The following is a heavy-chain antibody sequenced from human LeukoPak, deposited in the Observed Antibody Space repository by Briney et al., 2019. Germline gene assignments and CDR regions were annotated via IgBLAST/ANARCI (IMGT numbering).Heavy chain of an antibody. CDR3: ARAIMGTENLDY. D-gene: IGHD5-18*01. Sequence: GGSLRLSCAASGFSFSTYAMHWVRQAPGLGPEWVAVVSHDGSTKYYTDSVRGRFTTSRDNSKNTFFLQLNGLRTGDTAVYYCARAIMGTENLDYWGQGTLVTVSS. CDR2: VSHDGSTK. CDR1: GFSFSTYA. J-gene: IGHJ4*02. V-gene: IGHV3-30*10.